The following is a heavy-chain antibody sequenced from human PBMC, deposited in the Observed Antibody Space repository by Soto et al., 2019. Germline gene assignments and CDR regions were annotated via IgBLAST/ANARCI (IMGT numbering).Heavy chain of an antibody. Sequence: QVQLMQSGAEVKKPGASVKVSCKASGYSFTRHAISWVRQAPGQGLEWMGWSSTYNGDTNYAQHLQGRVTMTTDTSTNTAYMELRSLRSDYTAVYYCASDPSNTSGSRIWFDTWGQGTLIIVSS. D-gene: IGHD6-19*01. V-gene: IGHV1-18*04. CDR1: GYSFTRHA. CDR2: SSTYNGDT. J-gene: IGHJ5*02. CDR3: ASDPSNTSGSRIWFDT.